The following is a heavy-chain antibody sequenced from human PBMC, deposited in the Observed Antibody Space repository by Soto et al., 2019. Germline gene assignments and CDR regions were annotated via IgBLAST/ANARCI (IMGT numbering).Heavy chain of an antibody. J-gene: IGHJ6*02. Sequence: GGSLRISCAASGFTFNSYAMSWVRQAPGKGLEWVSAISGSGGSTYYADSVKGRFTISRDNSKNTLYLQMNSLRAEDTAVYYCAKRAYSYYGMDVWRHGTTITGSS. CDR2: ISGSGGST. V-gene: IGHV3-23*01. CDR1: GFTFNSYA. CDR3: AKRAYSYYGMDV.